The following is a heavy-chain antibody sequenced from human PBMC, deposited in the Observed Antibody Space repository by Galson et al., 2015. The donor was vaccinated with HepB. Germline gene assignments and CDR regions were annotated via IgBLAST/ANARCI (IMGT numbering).Heavy chain of an antibody. J-gene: IGHJ4*02. CDR2: ISYDGSNK. CDR3: AKDNGGVGDGYNSEYYFDY. V-gene: IGHV3-30*18. D-gene: IGHD5-24*01. CDR1: GFTFSSYG. Sequence: SLRLSCAASGFTFSSYGMHWVRQAPGKGLEWVAVISYDGSNKYYADSVKGRFTISRDNSKNTLYLQMNSLRAEDTAVYYCAKDNGGVGDGYNSEYYFDYWGQGTLVTVSS.